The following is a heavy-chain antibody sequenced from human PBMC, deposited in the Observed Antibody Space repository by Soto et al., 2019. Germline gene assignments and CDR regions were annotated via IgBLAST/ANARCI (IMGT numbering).Heavy chain of an antibody. CDR2: INDSGST. J-gene: IGHJ6*02. D-gene: IGHD6-13*01. CDR3: ARGRGSWGVVRYYYYGMDV. CDR1: GGSFSGYY. Sequence: PSETLSLTCAVYGGSFSGYYWSGIRQPPGKGLEWIGEINDSGSTNYNPSLKSRVTISVDTSKNQFSLKLSSVTAADTAVYYCARGRGSWGVVRYYYYGMDVWGQGTTVTVSS. V-gene: IGHV4-34*01.